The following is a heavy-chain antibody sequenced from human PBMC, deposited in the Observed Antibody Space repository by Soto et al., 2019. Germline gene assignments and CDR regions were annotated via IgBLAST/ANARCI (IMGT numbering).Heavy chain of an antibody. J-gene: IGHJ1*01. Sequence: GGSLRLSCAASGFTFSSYGMNWVRQAPGKGLEWVSSISSSGSYKYYADSVKGRFTIPRDNAKNSLYLQMNSLRAEDTAVFYCARDPTGYSSGWSASFQHWGQGILVTVSS. CDR1: GFTFSSYG. CDR3: ARDPTGYSSGWSASFQH. V-gene: IGHV3-21*01. CDR2: ISSSGSYK. D-gene: IGHD6-19*01.